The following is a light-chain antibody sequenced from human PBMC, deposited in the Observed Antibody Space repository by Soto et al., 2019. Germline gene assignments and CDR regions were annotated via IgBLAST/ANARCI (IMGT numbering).Light chain of an antibody. V-gene: IGLV4-69*01. CDR1: SGHSSYA. CDR2: LNSDGSH. CDR3: QTWGTGSWV. J-gene: IGLJ3*02. Sequence: QLVLTQSPSASASLGASVKLTCTLSSGHSSYAIAWHQQQPEKGPRYLMKLNSDGSHSKGDGIPDRFSGSSSGAERYLTISSLQSEDEADYYCQTWGTGSWVFGGGTTLTV.